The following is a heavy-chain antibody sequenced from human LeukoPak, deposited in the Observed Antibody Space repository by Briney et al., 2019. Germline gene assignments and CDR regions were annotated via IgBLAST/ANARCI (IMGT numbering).Heavy chain of an antibody. CDR3: TTSDSSGYSWFDY. CDR1: GFTFSNYG. V-gene: IGHV3-73*01. CDR2: IRSKANSYAT. Sequence: GGSLRLSCAASGFTFSNYGIHWVRQASGKGLEWVGRIRSKANSYATAYAASVKGRFTISRDDSKNTAYLQMNSLKTEDTAVYYCTTSDSSGYSWFDYWGQGTLVTVSS. D-gene: IGHD3-22*01. J-gene: IGHJ4*02.